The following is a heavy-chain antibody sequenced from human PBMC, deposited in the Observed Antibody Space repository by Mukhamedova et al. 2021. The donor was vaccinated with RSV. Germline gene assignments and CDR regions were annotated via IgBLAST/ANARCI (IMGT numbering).Heavy chain of an antibody. V-gene: IGHV3-21*01. J-gene: IGHJ3*02. CDR3: ARDIPIAAAPHDAFDI. CDR1: SSYS. D-gene: IGHD6-13*01. Sequence: SSYSMNWVRQAPGKGLEWVSSISSSSYIYYADSVKGRFTISRDNAKNSLYLQMNSLRAEDTAVYYCARDIPIAAAPHDAFDIWG. CDR2: ISSSSYI.